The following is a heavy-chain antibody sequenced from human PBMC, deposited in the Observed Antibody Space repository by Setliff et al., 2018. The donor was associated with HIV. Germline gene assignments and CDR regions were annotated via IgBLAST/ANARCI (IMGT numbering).Heavy chain of an antibody. CDR2: ISGSSGST. CDR3: AKDPRAAVATICDY. CDR1: GFTFRDYY. V-gene: IGHV3-23*01. J-gene: IGHJ4*02. D-gene: IGHD5-12*01. Sequence: GGSLRLSCAASGFTFRDYYMSWIRQAPGKGLEWVSAISGSSGSTYYADSVKGRFTISRDNSKNTLYLQMNSLRAEDTAVYYCAKDPRAAVATICDYWGQGTLVTVSS.